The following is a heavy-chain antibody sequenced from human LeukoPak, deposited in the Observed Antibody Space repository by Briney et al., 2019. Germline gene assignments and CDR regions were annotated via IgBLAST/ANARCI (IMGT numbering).Heavy chain of an antibody. D-gene: IGHD3-22*01. V-gene: IGHV1-46*01. CDR3: ARYSYPTRGIVVGPALDY. CDR1: GYTFTSYY. Sequence: GASVKVSCKASGYTFTSYYMHWVRQAPGQGLEWMGIINPSGGSTSYAQKFQGRVTMTRDTSTSTDYMELSSLRSEDTAVYYCARYSYPTRGIVVGPALDYWGQGTLVTVSS. CDR2: INPSGGST. J-gene: IGHJ4*02.